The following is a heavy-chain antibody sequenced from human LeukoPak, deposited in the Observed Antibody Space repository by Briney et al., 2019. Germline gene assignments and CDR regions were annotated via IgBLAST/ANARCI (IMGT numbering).Heavy chain of an antibody. CDR1: GFTFSSYE. D-gene: IGHD3-10*01. V-gene: IGHV3-48*03. CDR3: ARNPYHQFGEWVFDY. CDR2: ISSSGSTI. Sequence: PGGSLRLSCAASGFTFSSYEMNWVRQAPGKGLEWVSYISSSGSTIYYADSVKGRFTISRDNAKNSLYLQMNSLRAEDTAVYYCARNPYHQFGEWVFDYWGQGTLVTVSS. J-gene: IGHJ4*02.